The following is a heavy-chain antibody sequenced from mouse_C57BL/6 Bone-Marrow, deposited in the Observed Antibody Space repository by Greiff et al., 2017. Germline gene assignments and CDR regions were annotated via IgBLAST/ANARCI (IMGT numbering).Heavy chain of an antibody. J-gene: IGHJ2*01. D-gene: IGHD2-2*01. CDR1: GYSFTGYY. Sequence: EVKVVESGPELVKPGASVKISCKASGYSFTGYYMHWVKQSHGNILDWIGYIYPYNGVSSYNQKFKGKATLTVDKSSSTAYMGLRSLTSEDSAVYYCAREIYYGYDGNFDYWGKGTTLTVSS. CDR3: AREIYYGYDGNFDY. CDR2: IYPYNGVS. V-gene: IGHV1-31*01.